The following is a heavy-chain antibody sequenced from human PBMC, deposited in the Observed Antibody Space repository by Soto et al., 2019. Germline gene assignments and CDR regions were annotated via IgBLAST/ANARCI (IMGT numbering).Heavy chain of an antibody. D-gene: IGHD5-12*01. CDR3: ARAPKGALRHFDY. Sequence: PVESVKLSFKGSGYSFTSYWIVWVLQMPGKGLEWMGIIYPGDSDTRYSPSFQGQVTISADKSISTAYLQWSSLKASDTAMYYCARAPKGALRHFDYWGQGTLVTVSS. V-gene: IGHV5-51*01. J-gene: IGHJ4*02. CDR2: IYPGDSDT. CDR1: GYSFTSYW.